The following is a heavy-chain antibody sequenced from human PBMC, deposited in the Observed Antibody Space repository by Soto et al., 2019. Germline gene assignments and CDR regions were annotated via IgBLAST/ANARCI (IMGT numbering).Heavy chain of an antibody. V-gene: IGHV1-3*01. J-gene: IGHJ6*02. Sequence: ASVKVSCKASGYTFTSYAMHWVRQAPGQRLEWMGWINAGNGNTKYSQKFQGRVTMTRDTSTSTVYMELSSLRSEDTAVYYCASRSGSYYNAVYYGMDVWGQGTTVTVSS. D-gene: IGHD3-10*01. CDR1: GYTFTSYA. CDR2: INAGNGNT. CDR3: ASRSGSYYNAVYYGMDV.